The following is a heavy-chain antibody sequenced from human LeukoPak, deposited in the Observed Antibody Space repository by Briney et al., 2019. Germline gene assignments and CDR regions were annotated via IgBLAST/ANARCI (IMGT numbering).Heavy chain of an antibody. CDR3: ARGHIAVAGHYGAGPSDS. CDR2: ISGSGGST. CDR1: GFTFSSYA. V-gene: IGHV3-23*01. J-gene: IGHJ4*02. Sequence: GGSLRLSCAASGFTFSSYAMSWVRQAPGKGLEWVSAISGSGGSTYYADSVKGRFTISRDNSKNTLYLQMNSLRAEDTAVYYCARGHIAVAGHYGAGPSDSWGQGTLVTVSS. D-gene: IGHD6-19*01.